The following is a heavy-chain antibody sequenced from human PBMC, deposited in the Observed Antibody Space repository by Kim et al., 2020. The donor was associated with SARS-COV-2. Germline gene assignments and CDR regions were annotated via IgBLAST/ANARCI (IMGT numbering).Heavy chain of an antibody. CDR1: GFTFSSYA. V-gene: IGHV3-23*01. J-gene: IGHJ4*02. CDR3: AKEIGVYYDSSGPSGAFDY. CDR2: ISGSGGST. Sequence: GGSLRLSCAASGFTFSSYAMSWVRQAPGKGLEWVSAISGSGGSTYYADSVKGRFTISRDNSKNTLYLQMNSLRAEDTAVYYCAKEIGVYYDSSGPSGAFDYWGQGTLVTVSS. D-gene: IGHD3-22*01.